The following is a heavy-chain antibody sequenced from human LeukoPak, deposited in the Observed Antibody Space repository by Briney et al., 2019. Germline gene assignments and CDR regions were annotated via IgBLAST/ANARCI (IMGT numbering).Heavy chain of an antibody. Sequence: ASVKVSCKASGYTFTSYYMHWVRQAPGQGLEWMGIINPSGGSTSYAQKFQGRVTMTRDTSTSTAYMELRSMRSDDTAVYYCARDRYYDIPLDYWGQGTLVTVSS. CDR2: INPSGGST. D-gene: IGHD3-22*01. CDR3: ARDRYYDIPLDY. V-gene: IGHV1-46*01. J-gene: IGHJ4*02. CDR1: GYTFTSYY.